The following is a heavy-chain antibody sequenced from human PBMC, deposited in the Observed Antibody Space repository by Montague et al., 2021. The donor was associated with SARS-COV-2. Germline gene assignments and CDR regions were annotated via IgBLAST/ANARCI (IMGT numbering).Heavy chain of an antibody. CDR2: IYYSGXT. V-gene: IGHV4-31*03. J-gene: IGHJ2*01. CDR1: GGSISSGCYY. CDR3: ARSPEPMIILIITSLNWYFDL. D-gene: IGHD3-22*01. Sequence: TLSLTCTVSGGSISSGCYYWSWIRQHPGKGLEWIGYIYYSGXTXYXXXXKXRVTMSVYTSKNQFSLKMSSVAAADTAVYYCARSPEPMIILIITSLNWYFDLWGRGTLVTVSS.